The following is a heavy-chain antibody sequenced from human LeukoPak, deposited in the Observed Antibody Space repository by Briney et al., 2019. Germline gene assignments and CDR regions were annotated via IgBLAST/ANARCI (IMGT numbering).Heavy chain of an antibody. CDR3: ARGRRIAARPGFDY. D-gene: IGHD6-6*01. V-gene: IGHV4-34*01. CDR2: INHSGST. CDR1: GFTFSSYS. J-gene: IGHJ4*02. Sequence: GSLRLSCAASGFTFSSYSMNWVRQPPGKGLEWIGEINHSGSTNYNPSLKSRVTISVDTSKNQFSLKLSSVTAADTAVYYCARGRRIAARPGFDYWGQGTLVTVSS.